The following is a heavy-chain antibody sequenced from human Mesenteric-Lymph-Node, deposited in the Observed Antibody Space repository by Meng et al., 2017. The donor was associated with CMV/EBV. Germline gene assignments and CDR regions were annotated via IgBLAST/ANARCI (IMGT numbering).Heavy chain of an antibody. J-gene: IGHJ5*02. Sequence: GESLKISCTASGFTFSTYWMHWVRQAPGKGLVWVSRINTDGSSTTYADSVKGRFTISRDNAKNTLYLQMNSLRAEDTAVYYCIRDFGTDWYAWGQGTLVTVSS. D-gene: IGHD3-9*01. CDR1: GFTFSTYW. CDR2: INTDGSST. V-gene: IGHV3-74*01. CDR3: IRDFGTDWYA.